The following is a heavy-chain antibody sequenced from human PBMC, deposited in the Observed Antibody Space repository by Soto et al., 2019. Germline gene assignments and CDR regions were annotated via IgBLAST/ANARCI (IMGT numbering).Heavy chain of an antibody. Sequence: EVQLVESGGGLVQPGGSLRLSCAASGFTFSNYWMSWVRQTPGKGLEWVANIKGDGSATYYADSVKGRFTISRDNPQCSLYLQMTSLRADDTAVYYCARDIVVLVGATEVSDYWGQGTLVTVSS. CDR2: IKGDGSAT. D-gene: IGHD2-15*01. CDR3: ARDIVVLVGATEVSDY. V-gene: IGHV3-7*01. J-gene: IGHJ4*02. CDR1: GFTFSNYW.